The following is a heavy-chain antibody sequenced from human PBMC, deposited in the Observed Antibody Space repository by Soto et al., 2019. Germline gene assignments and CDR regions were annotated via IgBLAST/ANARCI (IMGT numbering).Heavy chain of an antibody. D-gene: IGHD3-3*01. V-gene: IGHV1-18*04. CDR2: ISAYNGYT. Sequence: QVQLVQSGAEVKKPGASVKVSCKASGYTFTYYGISWVRQAPGKGLEWMGWISAYNGYTYYAQKLQGRVTMTTDTSTSTAYMELRSLRSDDTAVYYCARDLVDFWSGYSHYWGQGTLVTVSS. CDR3: ARDLVDFWSGYSHY. J-gene: IGHJ4*02. CDR1: GYTFTYYG.